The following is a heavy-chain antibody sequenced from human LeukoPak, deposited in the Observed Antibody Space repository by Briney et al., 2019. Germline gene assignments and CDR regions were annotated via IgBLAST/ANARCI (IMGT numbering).Heavy chain of an antibody. CDR2: IYTSGST. J-gene: IGHJ4*02. V-gene: IGHV4-59*10. CDR1: GGSFSGYH. D-gene: IGHD6-19*01. Sequence: SETLSLTCAVYGGSFSGYHWSWIRQPAGKGLEWIGRIYTSGSTNYNPSLKSRVTMSVDTSKNQFSLKLSSVTAADTAVYYCAGSYSSGWYGTAGYFDYWGQGTLVTVSS. CDR3: AGSYSSGWYGTAGYFDY.